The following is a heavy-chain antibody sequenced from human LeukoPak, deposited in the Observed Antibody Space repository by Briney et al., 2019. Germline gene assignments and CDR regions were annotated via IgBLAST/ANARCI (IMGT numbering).Heavy chain of an antibody. CDR1: GGSISSGGYC. V-gene: IGHV4-30-2*01. CDR3: ARVSRSRSSGWALFDY. CDR2: IYHSGST. D-gene: IGHD6-19*01. J-gene: IGHJ4*02. Sequence: SETLSLTCAVSGGSISSGGYCWSWIRQPPGKGLEWIGYIYHSGSTYYNPSLKSRVTISVDRSKNQFSLKLSSVTAADTAVYYCARVSRSRSSGWALFDYWGQGTLVTVSS.